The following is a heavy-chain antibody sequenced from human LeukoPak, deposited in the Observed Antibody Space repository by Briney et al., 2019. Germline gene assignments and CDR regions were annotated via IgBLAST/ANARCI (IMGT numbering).Heavy chain of an antibody. D-gene: IGHD5-18*01. CDR2: IIPILGIA. CDR3: ARAQTSLPVDTAMAN. CDR1: GYTFTSYG. V-gene: IGHV1-69*04. J-gene: IGHJ4*02. Sequence: GASVKVSCKASGYTFTSYGISWVRQAPGQGLEWMGRIIPILGIANYAQKFQGRVTITADKSTSTAYMELSSLRSEDTAVYYCARAQTSLPVDTAMANWGQGTLVTVSS.